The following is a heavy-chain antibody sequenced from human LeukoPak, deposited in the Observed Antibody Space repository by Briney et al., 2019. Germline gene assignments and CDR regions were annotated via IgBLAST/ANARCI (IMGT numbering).Heavy chain of an antibody. CDR1: GYTFTSYG. J-gene: IGHJ3*02. CDR3: ARSVPQLLYSAFDI. V-gene: IGHV1-18*01. D-gene: IGHD2-2*02. CDR2: ISAYNGNT. Sequence: ASVKVSCKASGYTFTSYGISWVRQAPGQGLEWMGWISAYNGNTNYAQKLQGRVNMTTDTSTSTAYMELRSLRSDDTAVYYCARSVPQLLYSAFDIWGQGTMVTVSS.